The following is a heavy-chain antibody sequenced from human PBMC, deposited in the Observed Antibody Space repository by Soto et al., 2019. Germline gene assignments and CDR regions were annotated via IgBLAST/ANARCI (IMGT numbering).Heavy chain of an antibody. Sequence: ASVKVSCKASGGTFSSYTISWVRQAPGQGLEWMGRIIPILGIANYAQKFQGRVTITADKSTSTAYMELSSLRSEDTAVYYCAREEAYYYDSSGYYNDYWGQGTLVTVSS. J-gene: IGHJ4*02. CDR2: IIPILGIA. V-gene: IGHV1-69*04. CDR1: GGTFSSYT. CDR3: AREEAYYYDSSGYYNDY. D-gene: IGHD3-22*01.